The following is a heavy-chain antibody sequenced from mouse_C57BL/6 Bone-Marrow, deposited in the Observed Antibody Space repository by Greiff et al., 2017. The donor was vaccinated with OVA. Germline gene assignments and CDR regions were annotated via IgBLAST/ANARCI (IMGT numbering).Heavy chain of an antibody. V-gene: IGHV3-6*01. Sequence: ESGPGLVKPSQSLSLTCSVTGYSITSGYYWNRIRQFPGNKLEWMGYISYDGSNNYNPSLKNRISITRDTSKNQFFLKLNSVTTEDTATYYCARGRYDYFDYWGQGTTLTVSS. J-gene: IGHJ2*01. CDR3: ARGRYDYFDY. CDR1: GYSITSGYY. D-gene: IGHD1-1*01. CDR2: ISYDGSN.